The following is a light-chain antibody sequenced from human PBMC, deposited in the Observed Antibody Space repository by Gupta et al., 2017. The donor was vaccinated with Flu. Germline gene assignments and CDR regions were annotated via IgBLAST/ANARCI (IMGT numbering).Light chain of an antibody. CDR1: QSVASY. V-gene: IGKV3-20*01. J-gene: IGKJ2*01. CDR3: QHYGTSPT. CDR2: GAS. Sequence: EIVLTQSPGTLSLSPGERATLSCRASQSVASYLAWYQQKTGQAPRLLIYGASSRATGIPDRFSGSGSGTDFSLTISRLEPEDFAVYYCQHYGTSPTFGQGTKLEIK.